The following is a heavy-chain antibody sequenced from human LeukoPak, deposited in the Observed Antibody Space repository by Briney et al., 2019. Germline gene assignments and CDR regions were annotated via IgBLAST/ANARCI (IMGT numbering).Heavy chain of an antibody. V-gene: IGHV4-30-4*01. D-gene: IGHD3-9*01. CDR2: IYYSGST. CDR3: ARELRYFDWIAYYYYGMDV. Sequence: SETLSLTCTVSGGSISSGDHYWSWIRQPPGKGLEWIGYIYYSGSTYYNPSLKSRVTISVDTSKNQFSLKLSSVTAADTAVYYCARELRYFDWIAYYYYGMDVWGKGTTVTVSS. CDR1: GGSISSGDHY. J-gene: IGHJ6*04.